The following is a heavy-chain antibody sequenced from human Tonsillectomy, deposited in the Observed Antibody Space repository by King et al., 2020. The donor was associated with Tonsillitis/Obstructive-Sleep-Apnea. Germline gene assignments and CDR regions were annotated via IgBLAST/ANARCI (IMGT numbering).Heavy chain of an antibody. CDR3: ARQARDDSKCDYYYYMDV. CDR1: SGSVSSSSYY. J-gene: IGHJ6*03. D-gene: IGHD5-24*01. V-gene: IGHV4-39*01. Sequence: QLQESGPGLVKPSETLSLTCIVSSGSVSSSSYYWAWIRQPPGKGLEWIGSIFYSGTTYYNPSLNSRVTISVDTSRNHFSLKLSSVTAADTAVYYCARQARDDSKCDYYYYMDVWGKGTTVTVSS. CDR2: IFYSGTT.